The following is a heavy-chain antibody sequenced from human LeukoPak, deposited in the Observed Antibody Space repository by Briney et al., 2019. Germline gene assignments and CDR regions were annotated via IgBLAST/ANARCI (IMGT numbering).Heavy chain of an antibody. CDR1: GFTFSSYA. Sequence: GSLRLSCAASGFTFSSYAMSWVRQAPGKGLEWVSTIGGGGESTYYADSVKGRFTISRDNSKNTVYLQMNSLRAEDTAVYYCAKVLSGSQDYWGQGTLVTVSS. D-gene: IGHD1-26*01. V-gene: IGHV3-23*01. J-gene: IGHJ4*02. CDR2: IGGGGEST. CDR3: AKVLSGSQDY.